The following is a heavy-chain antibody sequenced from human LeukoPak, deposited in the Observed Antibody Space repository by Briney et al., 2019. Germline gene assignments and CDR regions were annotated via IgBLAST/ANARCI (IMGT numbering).Heavy chain of an antibody. J-gene: IGHJ4*02. D-gene: IGHD1-1*01. CDR3: ARDSEDWSDPTLPLFDH. Sequence: PGGSLRRSCAASGLTFSSYAMHWVRQAPGKGLEWVAVISYDGSNKYYADSVKGRFTISRDNSKNTLYLQMNSLRAEDTAVYYCARDSEDWSDPTLPLFDHWGQGTLVTVSS. CDR1: GLTFSSYA. V-gene: IGHV3-30*04. CDR2: ISYDGSNK.